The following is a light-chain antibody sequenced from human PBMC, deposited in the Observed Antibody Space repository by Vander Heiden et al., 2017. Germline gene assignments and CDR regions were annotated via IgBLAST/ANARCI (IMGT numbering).Light chain of an antibody. CDR3: QQRSNWPPVLT. V-gene: IGKV3-11*01. CDR2: DAS. J-gene: IGKJ4*01. CDR1: QSVSSY. Sequence: EIVLTPSPSTLSLSPGARATLSCRASQSVSSYLAWYQQKPGQAPRLLIYDASNRATGIPARFSGSGSGTDFTLTISSREPEDFAVYYCQQRSNWPPVLTFGGGTKVEIK.